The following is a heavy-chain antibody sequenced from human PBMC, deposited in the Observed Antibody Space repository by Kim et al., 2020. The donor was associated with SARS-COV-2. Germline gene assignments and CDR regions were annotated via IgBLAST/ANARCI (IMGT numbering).Heavy chain of an antibody. V-gene: IGHV4-4*07. CDR2: IYTSGDT. J-gene: IGHJ4*02. CDR1: GGSISSYY. CDR3: ARGIYESSGYYLDY. Sequence: SETLSLTCTVSGGSISSYYWTWIRQPAGKGLEWIGRIYTSGDTNYYPSLKSRVTMSVDTSKNQFSLNLSSVTAADTAVYYCARGIYESSGYYLDYWGQGTRVTAPS. D-gene: IGHD3-22*01.